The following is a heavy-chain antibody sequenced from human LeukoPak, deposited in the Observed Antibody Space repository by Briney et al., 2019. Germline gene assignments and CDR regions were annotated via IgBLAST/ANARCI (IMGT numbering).Heavy chain of an antibody. CDR3: ARDSYSSSWYSLDY. CDR2: IFYSGTT. J-gene: IGHJ4*02. Sequence: SETLSLTCTVSGGSIGSTPYYWGWIRQPPGKRLEWIATIFYSGTTYYNPSLKSRVTISVDTSKNQFSLKLSSVTAADTAVYYCARDSYSSSWYSLDYWGQGTLVTVSS. CDR1: GGSIGSTPYY. D-gene: IGHD6-13*01. V-gene: IGHV4-39*07.